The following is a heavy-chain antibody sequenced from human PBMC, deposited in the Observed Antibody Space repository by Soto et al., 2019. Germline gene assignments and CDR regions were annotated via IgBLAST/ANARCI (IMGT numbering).Heavy chain of an antibody. CDR3: ARGVPHNYFDF. Sequence: SFQGSLCRVSWSAIGWVRQAPGQGLEWMGGIIPIFGRENYAKKLKGRVTITRDTSASTAYMELSSLRYEATAVYYCARGVPHNYFDFWGQGAMVNVS. V-gene: IGHV1-69*05. J-gene: IGHJ4*02. CDR2: IIPIFGRE. D-gene: IGHD2-21*01. CDR1: LCRVSWSA.